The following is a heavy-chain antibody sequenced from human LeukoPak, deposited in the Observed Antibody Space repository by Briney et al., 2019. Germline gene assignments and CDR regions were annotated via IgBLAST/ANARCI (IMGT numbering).Heavy chain of an antibody. D-gene: IGHD2-2*03. V-gene: IGHV3-21*01. CDR1: GFSFSSYS. CDR3: ARDRGGYCGSTSCHPYDY. J-gene: IGHJ4*02. CDR2: ITSSSSYI. Sequence: GGSLRLSCAASGFSFSSYSMNWVRQAPGKGLEWVSSITSSSSYIYYGDSVKGRFTISRDNAKNSLYLQMNSLRAEDTAVYYCARDRGGYCGSTSCHPYDYWGQGTLVTVPS.